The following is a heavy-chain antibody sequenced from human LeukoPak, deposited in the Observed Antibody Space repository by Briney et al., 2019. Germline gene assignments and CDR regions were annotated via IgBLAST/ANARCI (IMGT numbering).Heavy chain of an antibody. J-gene: IGHJ4*02. CDR1: GFTFSSYS. CDR3: AKDKVPATPGGYFDY. CDR2: ISSSSSYI. V-gene: IGHV3-21*01. Sequence: GGSLRLSCAASGFTFSSYSMNWVRQAPGKGLEWVSSISSSSSYIYYADSVKGRFTISRDNAKNSLYLQMNSLRAEDTAVYYCAKDKVPATPGGYFDYWGQGTLVTVSP. D-gene: IGHD2-2*01.